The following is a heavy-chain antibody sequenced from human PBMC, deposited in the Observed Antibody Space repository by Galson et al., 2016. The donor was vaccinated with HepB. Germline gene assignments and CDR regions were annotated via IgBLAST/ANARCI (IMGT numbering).Heavy chain of an antibody. D-gene: IGHD6-6*01. CDR3: ARELVRSAFDL. Sequence: SLRLSCAGSGFTFSRSGVNWVRQAPGKGLQWVSYISTSVNTIYYADSVKGRFTISRDNAQNSVYLQMNSLSDDDTAVYYCARELVRSAFDLWGQGTMVTVSS. CDR1: GFTFSRSG. J-gene: IGHJ3*01. V-gene: IGHV3-48*02. CDR2: ISTSVNTI.